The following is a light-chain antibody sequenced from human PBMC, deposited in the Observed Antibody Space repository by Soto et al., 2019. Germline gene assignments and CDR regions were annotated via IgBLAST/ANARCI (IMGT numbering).Light chain of an antibody. J-gene: IGKJ5*01. CDR3: QQYGSLIT. CDR1: QSVSSSY. V-gene: IGKV3-20*01. Sequence: EIVLTQSPGTLSLSPGERATLSCRASQSVSSSYLAWYQQKPGQAPRLPIYGASSRATGIPDRFSVSGSGTDFTLTISRLEPEDFAVYYCQQYGSLITFGQGTRLEIK. CDR2: GAS.